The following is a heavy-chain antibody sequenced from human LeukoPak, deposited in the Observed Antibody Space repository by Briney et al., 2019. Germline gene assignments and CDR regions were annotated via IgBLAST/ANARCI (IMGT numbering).Heavy chain of an antibody. CDR2: IRDDGSNK. D-gene: IGHD3-16*01. J-gene: IGHJ6*03. CDR3: AKYGDVYIEYSYNYIDT. V-gene: IGHV3-30*02. Sequence: GGSLRLSCVSSGFTFSIYGMRWVRQAPGKGLEWVALIRDDGSNKYYADSVRGRVTIYRDNSKNTLYLQMNSLTAEDTAVYFGAKYGDVYIEYSYNYIDTWGKGTPVTVSS. CDR1: GFTFSIYG.